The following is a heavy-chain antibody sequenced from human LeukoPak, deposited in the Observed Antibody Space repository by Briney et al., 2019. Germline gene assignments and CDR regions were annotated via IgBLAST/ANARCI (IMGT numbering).Heavy chain of an antibody. J-gene: IGHJ4*02. CDR3: TTCTGGSCYSDY. CDR2: IKSKTTGGTT. Sequence: GGSLRLSCAASGFTFNSYATSWVRQAPGKGLEWVGRIKSKTTGGTTDFAAPVKGRFTISRDDSKNTLYLQMNSLKIEDTAVYYCTTCTGGSCYSDYWGQGTLVTVSS. D-gene: IGHD2-15*01. CDR1: GFTFNSYA. V-gene: IGHV3-15*01.